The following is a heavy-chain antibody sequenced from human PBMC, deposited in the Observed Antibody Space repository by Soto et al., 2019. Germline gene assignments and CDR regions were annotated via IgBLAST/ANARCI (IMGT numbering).Heavy chain of an antibody. CDR1: GFTFGDYA. Sequence: GSLRLSCPASGFTFGDYAMSWVRQAPGKGLEWVGFIRSKAYGGTTEYAASVKGRFTISRDDSKSIAYLQMNSLKTEDTAVYYCTRDGTYFDWLYYFDYWGQGTLVTVCS. CDR2: IRSKAYGGTT. CDR3: TRDGTYFDWLYYFDY. J-gene: IGHJ4*02. D-gene: IGHD3-9*01. V-gene: IGHV3-49*04.